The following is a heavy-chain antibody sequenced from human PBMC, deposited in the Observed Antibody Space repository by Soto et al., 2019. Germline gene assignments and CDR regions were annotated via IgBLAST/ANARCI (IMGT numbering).Heavy chain of an antibody. V-gene: IGHV3-33*01. J-gene: IGHJ4*02. CDR1: GFTFSSYG. CDR2: IWYDGSNK. CDR3: ARDPGADDGYNPAFDF. D-gene: IGHD5-12*01. Sequence: QVQLVESGGGVVQPGRSLRLSCAASGFTFSSYGMHWVRQAPGKGLEWVAVIWYDGSNKYYADSVKGRFTISRDNSKNTLYLQMNSLRAEDTAVYYCARDPGADDGYNPAFDFWGQGTLVTVSS.